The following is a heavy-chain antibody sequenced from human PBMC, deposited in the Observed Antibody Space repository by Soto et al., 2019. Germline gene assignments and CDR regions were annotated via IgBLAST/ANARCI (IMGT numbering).Heavy chain of an antibody. V-gene: IGHV1-24*01. J-gene: IGHJ3*02. CDR2: FDPEDGET. CDR3: ATEGYSSPDAFDI. D-gene: IGHD5-18*01. Sequence: ASVKVSCKVSGYALTELSMHWVRQAPGKGLERMGGFDPEDGETIYAQKFQGRVTMTEDTSTDTAYMELSSLRSEDTAVYYCATEGYSSPDAFDIWGQGTMVTVSS. CDR1: GYALTELS.